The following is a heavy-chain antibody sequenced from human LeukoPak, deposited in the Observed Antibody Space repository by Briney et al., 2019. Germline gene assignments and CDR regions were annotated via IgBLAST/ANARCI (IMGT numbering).Heavy chain of an antibody. CDR1: GGSFSGYY. V-gene: IGHV4-34*01. CDR3: ARGVGTAAAGFHWFDP. Sequence: KSPETLSLTCAVYGGSFSGYYWSWIRQPPGKGLEWIGEINHSGSTNYNPSLKSRVTISVDTSKNQFSLKLSSVTAADTAVYYCARGVGTAAAGFHWFDPWGQGTLVTVSS. CDR2: INHSGST. D-gene: IGHD6-13*01. J-gene: IGHJ5*02.